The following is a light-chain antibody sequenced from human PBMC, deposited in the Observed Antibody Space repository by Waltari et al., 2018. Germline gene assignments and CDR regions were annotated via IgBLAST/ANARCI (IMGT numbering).Light chain of an antibody. CDR1: QLGNKY. Sequence: SYEVTQPPSVSVSPGQTASITCSGDQLGNKYTCWYQQKPGQSPVLVIYQDNKRPSGIPVRFSGSNSGNTATLNISGTQAMDEADYYCQSWDTSTTNVVFGGGTKLTVL. J-gene: IGLJ2*01. CDR2: QDN. CDR3: QSWDTSTTNVV. V-gene: IGLV3-1*01.